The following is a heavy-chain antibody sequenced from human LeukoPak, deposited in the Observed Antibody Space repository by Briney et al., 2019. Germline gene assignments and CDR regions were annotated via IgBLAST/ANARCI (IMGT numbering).Heavy chain of an antibody. CDR1: GFTFSSYW. Sequence: GGSLRLSCAASGFTFSSYWMSWVRQAPGKGLEWVANIKQDGSEKYYVDSVKGRFTISRDNAKNSLYLQMNSLRAEDTAVYYCARERSSWPHYYYGMDVWGQGTTVTVSS. J-gene: IGHJ6*02. V-gene: IGHV3-7*01. CDR2: IKQDGSEK. D-gene: IGHD6-13*01. CDR3: ARERSSWPHYYYGMDV.